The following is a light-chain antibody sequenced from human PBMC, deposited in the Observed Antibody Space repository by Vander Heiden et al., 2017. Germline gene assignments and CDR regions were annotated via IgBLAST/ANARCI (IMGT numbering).Light chain of an antibody. J-gene: IGKJ4*01. V-gene: IGKV1-16*01. CDR2: AAW. CDR3: QQDHSYPLT. Sequence: DIQMTQSPSSLSASIGDRVTITCRASQDIANYLAWYQQKPGKAPKSLIYAAWSLQSGVPSTFSGSGYGTDFTLTISSLQPEDFATYYCQQDHSYPLTFGGGTTVEI. CDR1: QDIANY.